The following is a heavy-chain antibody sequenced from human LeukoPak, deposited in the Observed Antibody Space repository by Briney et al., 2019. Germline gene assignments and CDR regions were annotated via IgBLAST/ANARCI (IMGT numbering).Heavy chain of an antibody. D-gene: IGHD1-26*01. V-gene: IGHV3-21*01. Sequence: GGSLRLSRAASGFTFSSYSMNWVRQAPGKGLEWVSSISSSSSYIYYADSVKGRFTISRDNAKNSLYLQMNSLRAEDTAVYYCARDQSVGAYADAFDIWGQGTMVTVSS. CDR1: GFTFSSYS. CDR2: ISSSSSYI. J-gene: IGHJ3*02. CDR3: ARDQSVGAYADAFDI.